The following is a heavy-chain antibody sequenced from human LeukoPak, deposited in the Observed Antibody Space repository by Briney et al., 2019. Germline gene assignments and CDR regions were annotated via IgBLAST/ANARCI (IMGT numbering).Heavy chain of an antibody. CDR2: ISGSGGST. Sequence: GGSLRLSCAASGFTFSSFAMSWVRQAPGKGLEWVSAISGSGGSTYYADSVKGRFTISRDNAKNSLYLQMNSLRAEDTAVYYCASAYYYDSSCGYWGQGTLVTVSS. CDR3: ASAYYYDSSCGY. D-gene: IGHD3-22*01. CDR1: GFTFSSFA. J-gene: IGHJ4*02. V-gene: IGHV3-23*01.